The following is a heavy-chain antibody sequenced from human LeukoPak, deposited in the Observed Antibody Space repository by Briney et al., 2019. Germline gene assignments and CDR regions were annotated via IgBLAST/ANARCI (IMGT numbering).Heavy chain of an antibody. V-gene: IGHV5-51*01. CDR1: GWPSTTYW. Sequence: GESLKISFKASGWPSTTYWIGWVRPRPGRGLEGMGIIYRGDYDTRYSPSFQGQVTISVDKSISTAYLQWSSLKASDTAVYYCARNGNYLDAFNIWGQGTMVTVSS. J-gene: IGHJ3*02. D-gene: IGHD1-7*01. CDR3: ARNGNYLDAFNI. CDR2: IYRGDYDT.